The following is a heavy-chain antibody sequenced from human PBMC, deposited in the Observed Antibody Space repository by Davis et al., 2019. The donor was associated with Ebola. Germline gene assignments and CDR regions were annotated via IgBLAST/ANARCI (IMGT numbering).Heavy chain of an antibody. CDR1: GGTFSSYA. J-gene: IGHJ2*01. D-gene: IGHD6-19*01. CDR2: IIPILGIA. CDR3: ARAQAVAGTHWYFDL. V-gene: IGHV1-69*04. Sequence: AASVKVSCKASGGTFSSYAISWVRQAPGQGLEWMGRIIPILGIANYAQKFQGRVTITADKSTSTAYMELSSLRSEDTAVYYCARAQAVAGTHWYFDLWGRGTLVTVSS.